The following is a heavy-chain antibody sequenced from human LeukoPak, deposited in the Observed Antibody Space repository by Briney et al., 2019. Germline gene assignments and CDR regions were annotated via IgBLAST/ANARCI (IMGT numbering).Heavy chain of an antibody. CDR2: INHSGGT. D-gene: IGHD3-10*01. CDR3: ARGVDYYGV. V-gene: IGHV4-34*01. CDR1: GGSFSGYS. Sequence: SETLSLTCAVYGGSFSGYSWNWIRQPPVKGLEWIGEINHSGGTNYNPSLKSRVTISVDTPKKQFSLKLSSVTAADTAVYYCARGVDYYGVWGQGTLVTVSS. J-gene: IGHJ4*02.